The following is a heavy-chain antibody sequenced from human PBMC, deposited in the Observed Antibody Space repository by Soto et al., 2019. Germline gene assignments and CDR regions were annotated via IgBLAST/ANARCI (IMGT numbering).Heavy chain of an antibody. D-gene: IGHD6-13*01. J-gene: IGHJ4*02. CDR2: ISSSGSTI. Sequence: GGSLRLSCAASGFTFSDYYMSWIRQAPGKGLEWVSYISSSGSTIYYADSVKGRFTISRDNAKNSLYLQMNSLRAEDTAVYYCARDQFLAAAADVYYFDYWGQGTLVTVSS. V-gene: IGHV3-11*01. CDR3: ARDQFLAAAADVYYFDY. CDR1: GFTFSDYY.